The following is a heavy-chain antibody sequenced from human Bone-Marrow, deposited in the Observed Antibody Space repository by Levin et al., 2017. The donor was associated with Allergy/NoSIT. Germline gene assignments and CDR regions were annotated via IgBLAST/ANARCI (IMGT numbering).Heavy chain of an antibody. CDR2: IYWDDDK. J-gene: IGHJ4*02. V-gene: IGHV2-5*02. Sequence: SGPTLVKPTQTLTLTCTFSGFSLTPDGVGVGWIRQPPGKALEWLAMIYWDDDKRFSPSLKNRLSIDRYTSKNQVVLTMTNMDPLDTATYYCAHKGFYGSGSRGFDYWGPGSLVTVSS. CDR1: GFSLTPDGVG. CDR3: AHKGFYGSGSRGFDY. D-gene: IGHD3-10*01.